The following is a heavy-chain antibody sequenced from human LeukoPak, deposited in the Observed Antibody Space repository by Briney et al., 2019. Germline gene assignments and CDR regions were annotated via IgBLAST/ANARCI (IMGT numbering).Heavy chain of an antibody. CDR1: GGSISSYY. CDR2: IYPSGST. Sequence: NSSETLSLTCTVSGGSISSYYWSWIRQPAGKGLEWIGRIYPSGSTNYNPSLKSRVTISVDTSKNQFSLRLSSVTAADTAVYYCARRGSGWYGEAFDIWGRGTMVTVSS. CDR3: ARRGSGWYGEAFDI. V-gene: IGHV4-4*07. D-gene: IGHD6-19*01. J-gene: IGHJ3*02.